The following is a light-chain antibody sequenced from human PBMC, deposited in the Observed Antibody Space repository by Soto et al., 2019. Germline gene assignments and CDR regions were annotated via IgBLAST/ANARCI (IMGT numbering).Light chain of an antibody. V-gene: IGKV3-11*01. Sequence: EVVLTHSPATLSLSPGERATLSCSASQSVSSYLAWYQQKPGQAPRLLIYDVSNRATGIPARFSGSGSGTDFTLTITSLEPEDFAVYFCHQRYNWPRVTFGQGTRLEIK. CDR3: HQRYNWPRVT. CDR1: QSVSSY. J-gene: IGKJ5*01. CDR2: DVS.